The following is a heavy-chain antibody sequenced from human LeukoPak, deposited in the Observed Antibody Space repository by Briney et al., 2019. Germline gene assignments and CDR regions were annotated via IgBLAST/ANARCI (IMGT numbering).Heavy chain of an antibody. CDR3: ARVRMKDYYFDY. J-gene: IGHJ4*02. D-gene: IGHD2-15*01. CDR1: GFTFSSYA. CDR2: ISGSGGST. V-gene: IGHV3-23*01. Sequence: GGSLRLSCAASGFTFSSYAMSWVRQAPGKGLEWVSAISGSGGSTYYADSVKGRFTISRDNSKNTLYLQMNSLRAEDTAVYYCARVRMKDYYFDYWGQGTLVTVSS.